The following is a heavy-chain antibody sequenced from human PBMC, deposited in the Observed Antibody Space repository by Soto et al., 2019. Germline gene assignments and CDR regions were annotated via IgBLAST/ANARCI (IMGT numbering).Heavy chain of an antibody. V-gene: IGHV3-30*18. J-gene: IGHJ6*02. Sequence: QVQLVESGGGVVQPGRSLRLSFAASGFTFSSYGMHWVRQAPGKGLEWVAVISYDGSNKYYADSVKGRFTISRDNSKNTLYLQMNSLRAEDTAVYYCAKDRGWLAERYYYGMDVWGQGTTVTVSS. D-gene: IGHD6-19*01. CDR2: ISYDGSNK. CDR1: GFTFSSYG. CDR3: AKDRGWLAERYYYGMDV.